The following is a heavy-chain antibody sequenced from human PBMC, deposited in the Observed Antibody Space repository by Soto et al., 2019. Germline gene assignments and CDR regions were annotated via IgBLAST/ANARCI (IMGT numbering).Heavy chain of an antibody. J-gene: IGHJ6*02. CDR2: IKQDGGQT. CDR3: ARGGNGYENWPPYYYYGMDV. V-gene: IGHV3-7*01. D-gene: IGHD5-12*01. CDR1: GFTFDSYW. Sequence: PGGSLRLSCAASGFTFDSYWMTWVRQAPGKGLEWVAHIKQDGGQTHYVDSVKGRFTISRDNAKTSLYLQMNSLRAEDTSVYFCARGGNGYENWPPYYYYGMDVWGQGTTVTVSS.